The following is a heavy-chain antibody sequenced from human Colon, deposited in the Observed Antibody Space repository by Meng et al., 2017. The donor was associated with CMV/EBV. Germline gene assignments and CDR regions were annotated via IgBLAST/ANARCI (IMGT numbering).Heavy chain of an antibody. CDR2: FVPGDGET. Sequence: CKVSGYTLSELSMHWVRQAPGKGLEWMGGFVPGDGETIYAQRFRGRVTMTEDTSTNTAYMELSSLRSEDTAVYYCTTPWNYGGDSDYWGQGTLVTVSS. D-gene: IGHD4-23*01. J-gene: IGHJ4*02. V-gene: IGHV1-24*01. CDR1: GYTLSELS. CDR3: TTPWNYGGDSDY.